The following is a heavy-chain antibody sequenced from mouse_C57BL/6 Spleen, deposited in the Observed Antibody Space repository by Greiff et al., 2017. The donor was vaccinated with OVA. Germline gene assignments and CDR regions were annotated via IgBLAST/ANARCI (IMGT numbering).Heavy chain of an antibody. J-gene: IGHJ2*01. CDR2: IDPSDSYT. CDR1: GYTFTSYW. V-gene: IGHV1-50*01. Sequence: VQLQQPGAELVKPGASVKLSCKASGYTFTSYWMQWVKQRPGQDLEWIGEIDPSDSYTNYNQKFKGKATLTVDTSSSTAYMQLSSLTSEDSAVYYCARPGGGFDYWGQGTTLTVSS. CDR3: ARPGGGFDY.